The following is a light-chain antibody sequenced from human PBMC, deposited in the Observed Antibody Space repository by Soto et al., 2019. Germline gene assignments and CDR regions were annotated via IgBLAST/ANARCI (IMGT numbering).Light chain of an antibody. Sequence: EIVLTQSPATLSLSPGERATLSCRASQSVISQLSWYQHKPGQAPSLLIYDTSNRAPGIPARFSGSGSGTDFTLTISSLEPEDFAVYYYQQRYSWPRTFGQGTKVDIK. CDR3: QQRYSWPRT. CDR2: DTS. V-gene: IGKV3-11*01. J-gene: IGKJ1*01. CDR1: QSVISQ.